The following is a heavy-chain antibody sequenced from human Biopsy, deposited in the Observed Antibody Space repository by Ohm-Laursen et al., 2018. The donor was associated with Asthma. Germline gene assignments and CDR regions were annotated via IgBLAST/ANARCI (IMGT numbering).Heavy chain of an antibody. CDR3: AGFCSGGNCHDH. V-gene: IGHV4-59*01. D-gene: IGHD2-15*01. CDR1: GVSIRSYY. CDR2: IHYRGST. J-gene: IGHJ4*02. Sequence: SETLSLTCTVSGVSIRSYYWTWIRQPPGKGLECIGNIHYRGSTYSNPSLKSRVTISVDTSKKQISLRLSSVIAADTAVYYCAGFCSGGNCHDHWGQGTLVPVSS.